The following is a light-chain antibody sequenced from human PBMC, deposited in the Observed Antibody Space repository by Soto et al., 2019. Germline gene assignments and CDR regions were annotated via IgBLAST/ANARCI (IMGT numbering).Light chain of an antibody. CDR3: QQYENYWT. CDR1: QSISSW. CDR2: DAS. J-gene: IGKJ1*01. Sequence: DSTMTQSPSTVSAPAGARVTIPCRASQSISSWLAWYQQKPGKAPKLLIYDASNLESGVPSRFSGSGSGTEFTLTISNLQPDDFATYYCQQYENYWTFGQGTKVDI. V-gene: IGKV1-5*01.